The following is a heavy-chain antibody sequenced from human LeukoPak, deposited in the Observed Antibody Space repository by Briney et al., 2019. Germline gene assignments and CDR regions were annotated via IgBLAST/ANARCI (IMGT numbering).Heavy chain of an antibody. CDR3: AAQWLVLDY. V-gene: IGHV3-30*03. D-gene: IGHD6-19*01. J-gene: IGHJ4*02. CDR1: GFTFSSYG. CDR2: ISYDGSNK. Sequence: GGSLRLSCAASGFTFSSYGMHWVRQAPGKGLEWVAVISYDGSNKYYADSVKGQFTISRDNSKNTLYLQMNSLRAEDTAVYYCAAQWLVLDYWGQGTLVTVSS.